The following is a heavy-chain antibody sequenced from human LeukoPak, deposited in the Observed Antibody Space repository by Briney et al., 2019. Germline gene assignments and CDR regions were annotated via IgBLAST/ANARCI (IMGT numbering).Heavy chain of an antibody. CDR3: AELGITMIGGV. CDR2: ISSSSTYI. CDR1: EFTFNNYG. D-gene: IGHD3-10*02. J-gene: IGHJ6*04. V-gene: IGHV3-21*01. Sequence: GGSLRLSCAASEFTFNNYGMSWVRQAPGKGLEWVSSISSSSTYIFYADSVKGRFTISRDNAKNSLYLQMNGLRAEDTAVYYCAELGITMIGGVWGKGTTVTISS.